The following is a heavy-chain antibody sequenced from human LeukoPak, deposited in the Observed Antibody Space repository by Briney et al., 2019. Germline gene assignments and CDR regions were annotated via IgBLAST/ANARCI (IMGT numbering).Heavy chain of an antibody. V-gene: IGHV3-74*01. Sequence: GGSLRLSCAASGFTFSSDWMHWVRQAPGKGLVWVSRINSDGSSTSYADSVKGRFTISRDNAKNTLYLQMNSLRAEDTAVYYCARDPAWRYYDSSGYSLDYWGQGTLVTVSS. J-gene: IGHJ4*02. D-gene: IGHD3-22*01. CDR1: GFTFSSDW. CDR3: ARDPAWRYYDSSGYSLDY. CDR2: INSDGSST.